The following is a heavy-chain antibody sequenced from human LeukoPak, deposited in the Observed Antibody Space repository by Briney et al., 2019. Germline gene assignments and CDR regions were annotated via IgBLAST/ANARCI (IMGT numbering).Heavy chain of an antibody. Sequence: SETLSLTCAVYGGSFSVYYWSWIRQPPGKGLEWIGEINHSGSTNYNPSLKSRVTISVDTSKSQFSLKLSSVTAADTAVYYCGRLSHNDFWSGSYYYGMDVWGQGTTVTVSS. V-gene: IGHV4-34*01. J-gene: IGHJ6*02. CDR1: GGSFSVYY. CDR2: INHSGST. CDR3: GRLSHNDFWSGSYYYGMDV. D-gene: IGHD3-3*01.